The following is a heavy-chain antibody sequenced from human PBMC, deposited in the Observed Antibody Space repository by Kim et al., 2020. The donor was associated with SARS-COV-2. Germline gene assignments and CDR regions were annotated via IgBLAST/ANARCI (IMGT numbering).Heavy chain of an antibody. CDR1: GYTFTSYA. CDR2: IDADNGNT. CDR3: ARNEDY. Sequence: ASVKVSCKASGYTFTSYAFDWVRQAPGQRLEWMGWIDADNGNTKYSQRFQGRVTITRDTSANTAYMELSSLTSEDTAVYYCARNEDYWGQGTLVTVSS. V-gene: IGHV1-3*01. J-gene: IGHJ4*02.